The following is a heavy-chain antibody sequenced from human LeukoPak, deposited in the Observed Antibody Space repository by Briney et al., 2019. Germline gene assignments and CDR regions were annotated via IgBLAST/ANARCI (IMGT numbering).Heavy chain of an antibody. Sequence: ASVKVSCKASGYTFTSYYMHWVRQAPGQGLEWMGIINPSGGSTSYAQKFQGRVTMTRDTSTSTVYMELSSLRSEDTAVYYCARERTLGYCSSTSCPNWFDPWGQGTLVTVSS. J-gene: IGHJ5*02. V-gene: IGHV1-46*01. CDR1: GYTFTSYY. D-gene: IGHD2-2*01. CDR2: INPSGGST. CDR3: ARERTLGYCSSTSCPNWFDP.